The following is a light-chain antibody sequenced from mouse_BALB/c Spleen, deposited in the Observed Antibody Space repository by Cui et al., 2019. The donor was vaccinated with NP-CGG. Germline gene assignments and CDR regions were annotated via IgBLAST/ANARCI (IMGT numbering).Light chain of an antibody. J-gene: IGLJ1*01. CDR3: ALWYSNHWV. CDR2: GTN. CDR1: TGAVNTSNY. Sequence: QAVVTQASALTTSPGETVTLTCRSSTGAVNTSNYANWVQEKPDHLFTGLIGGTNNRVPGVPARFSGSLIGDKAALTITGAQTEDEAIYFCALWYSNHWVFGGGTKLTVL. V-gene: IGLV1*01.